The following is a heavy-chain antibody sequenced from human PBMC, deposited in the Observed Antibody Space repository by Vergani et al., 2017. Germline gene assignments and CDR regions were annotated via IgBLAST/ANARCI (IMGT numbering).Heavy chain of an antibody. CDR3: AGGIAAAGYYYYYMDV. J-gene: IGHJ6*03. D-gene: IGHD6-13*01. V-gene: IGHV4-59*01. CDR1: GGSISSYY. CDR2: IYYSGST. Sequence: QVQLQESGPGLVKPSETLSLTCTVSGGSISSYYWSWIRQPPGKGLEWIGYIYYSGSTNYSPSLKSRVTISVDTSKNQFSLKLSSVTAADTAVYYCAGGIAAAGYYYYYMDVWGKGTTVTVSS.